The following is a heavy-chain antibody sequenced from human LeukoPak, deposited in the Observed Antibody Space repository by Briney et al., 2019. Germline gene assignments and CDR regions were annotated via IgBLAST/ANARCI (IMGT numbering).Heavy chain of an antibody. V-gene: IGHV4-31*03. CDR3: ARGHYYGSGNYYFDAFDV. CDR2: IYNSGGT. CDR1: GVSISSGGYY. J-gene: IGHJ3*01. Sequence: PSETLSLTCTVSGVSISSGGYYWSWIRQHPGKGLEWIGYIYNSGGTPYNPSLKSRLTISIDKSKNEFYLKLNSVIVADTAVYYCARGHYYGSGNYYFDAFDVWGQGKMVTVSS. D-gene: IGHD3-10*01.